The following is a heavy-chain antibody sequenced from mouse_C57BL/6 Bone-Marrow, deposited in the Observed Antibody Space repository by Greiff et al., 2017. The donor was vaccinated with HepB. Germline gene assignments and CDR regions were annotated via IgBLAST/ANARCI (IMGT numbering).Heavy chain of an antibody. Sequence: EVQRVESGGGLVKPGGSLKLSCAASGFTFSSYAMSWVRQTPEKRLEWVATISDGGSYTYYPDNVKGRFTISRDNAKNNLYLQMSSLKSEDTAMYYCARREPYYYGSSFTWYFDVWGTGTTVTVSS. CDR2: ISDGGSYT. CDR3: ARREPYYYGSSFTWYFDV. J-gene: IGHJ1*03. D-gene: IGHD1-1*01. CDR1: GFTFSSYA. V-gene: IGHV5-4*03.